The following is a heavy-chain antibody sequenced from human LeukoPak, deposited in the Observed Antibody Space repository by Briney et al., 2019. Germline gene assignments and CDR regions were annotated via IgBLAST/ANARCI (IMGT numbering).Heavy chain of an antibody. CDR1: GFTFDTYC. CDR2: INQDGSEK. CDR3: ARGWVTAIDF. J-gene: IGHJ4*02. Sequence: GGSLRLSCAASGFTFDTYCMTWVRQAPGKGLEWVANINQDGSEKYYLDSVRGRFTISRDNAKNSLYLQMNSLGAEDTAVYYCARGWVTAIDFWGQGTLVTVSS. D-gene: IGHD2-21*02. V-gene: IGHV3-7*01.